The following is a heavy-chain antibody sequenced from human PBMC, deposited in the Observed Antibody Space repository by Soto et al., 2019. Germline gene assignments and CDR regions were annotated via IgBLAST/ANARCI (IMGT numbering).Heavy chain of an antibody. V-gene: IGHV3-30*18. J-gene: IGHJ4*02. CDR3: AKSPNFYCSSPNCYKYYFDY. Sequence: QDHLVESGGGVVQPGTSLRLSCAASGFTFNTYGMHWVRQAPDKGLEWVAVISYDGSDKFYADSVKGRFTISRDNSKNTLYLQMSSLRPEDTAIYYCAKSPNFYCSSPNCYKYYFDYWGQGTLVTVSS. CDR1: GFTFNTYG. CDR2: ISYDGSDK. D-gene: IGHD2-2*02.